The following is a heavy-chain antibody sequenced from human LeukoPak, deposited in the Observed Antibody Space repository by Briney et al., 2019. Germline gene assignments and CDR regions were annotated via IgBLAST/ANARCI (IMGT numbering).Heavy chain of an antibody. CDR1: GFTFSSYW. D-gene: IGHD5-12*01. CDR3: ARASSRYSGYDYFDY. CDR2: IKQDGSEK. J-gene: IGHJ4*02. V-gene: IGHV3-7*01. Sequence: GGSLRLSCEASGFTFSSYWMSWVRQAPGKGLEWVPNIKQDGSEKYYVDSVKGRFTISRDNAKNSLYLQMNSLRAEDTAVYYCARASSRYSGYDYFDYWGQGTLVTVSS.